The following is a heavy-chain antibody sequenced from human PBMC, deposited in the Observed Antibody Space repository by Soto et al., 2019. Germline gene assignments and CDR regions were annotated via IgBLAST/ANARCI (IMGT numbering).Heavy chain of an antibody. CDR3: ARVATLVRTYGFDI. J-gene: IGHJ3*02. CDR1: GFTFSTYT. D-gene: IGHD3-10*01. V-gene: IGHV3-21*01. CDR2: ISSSSTYL. Sequence: PGGSLRLSCEASGFTFSTYTMNWVRQAPGKGLEWVSSISSSSTYLYYADSVKGRFTISRDNAKNLLSLQVNSLRAEDTAVYYCARVATLVRTYGFDIWGPGTIDTVS.